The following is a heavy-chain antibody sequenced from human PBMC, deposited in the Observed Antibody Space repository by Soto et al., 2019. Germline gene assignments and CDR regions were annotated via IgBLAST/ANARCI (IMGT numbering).Heavy chain of an antibody. CDR2: MYYSGST. Sequence: SETLSLTCTVSGGSISSTNYYWGWIRQPPGKGLEWIGTMYYSGSTYYNPSLKSRVTISVDTSKNQFSLKLSSVTAADTAVYYCARRLYYDSSGFEGGGMDVWGQGTTVTVSS. J-gene: IGHJ6*02. D-gene: IGHD3-22*01. CDR3: ARRLYYDSSGFEGGGMDV. V-gene: IGHV4-39*01. CDR1: GGSISSTNYY.